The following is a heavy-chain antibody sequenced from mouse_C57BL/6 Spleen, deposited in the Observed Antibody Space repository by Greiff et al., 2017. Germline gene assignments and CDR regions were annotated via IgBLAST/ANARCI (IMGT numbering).Heavy chain of an antibody. CDR2: IYPGSGST. D-gene: IGHD2-1*01. J-gene: IGHJ1*03. V-gene: IGHV1-55*01. Sequence: QVQLQQPGAELVKPGASVKMSCKASGYTFTSYWITWVKQRPGQGLEWIGDIYPGSGSTNYNEKFKSKATLTVDTSSSTAYMQLSSLTSEDSAVYYCARWDGNYVGDFDVWGTGTTVTVSA. CDR1: GYTFTSYW. CDR3: ARWDGNYVGDFDV.